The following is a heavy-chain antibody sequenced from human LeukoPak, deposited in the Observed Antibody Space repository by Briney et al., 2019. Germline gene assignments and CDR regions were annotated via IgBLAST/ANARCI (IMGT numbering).Heavy chain of an antibody. CDR3: ASHRFLEWLPDY. V-gene: IGHV4-59*08. Sequence: PSETLSLTCTVSGGSISSYYWSWIRQPPGKGLEWNGYIYYSGSTNYNPSLKSRVTISVDTSKNQFSLKLTSVTAADTAVYYCASHRFLEWLPDYWGQGTLVTVSS. J-gene: IGHJ4*02. CDR1: GGSISSYY. D-gene: IGHD3-3*01. CDR2: IYYSGST.